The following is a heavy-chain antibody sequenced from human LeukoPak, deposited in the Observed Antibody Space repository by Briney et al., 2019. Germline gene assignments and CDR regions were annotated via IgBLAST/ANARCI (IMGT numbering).Heavy chain of an antibody. CDR3: ARDFGSSASRRYYYYYMDV. CDR2: ISAYNGNT. CDR1: GYTFTSYG. V-gene: IGHV1-18*01. D-gene: IGHD3-16*01. Sequence: ASVKVSCKASGYTFTSYGISWVRQAPGQGLEWMGWISAYNGNTNYAQKLQCGVTMTTDTSTSTAYMELRSLRSDDTAVYYCARDFGSSASRRYYYYYMDVWGKGTTVTVSS. J-gene: IGHJ6*03.